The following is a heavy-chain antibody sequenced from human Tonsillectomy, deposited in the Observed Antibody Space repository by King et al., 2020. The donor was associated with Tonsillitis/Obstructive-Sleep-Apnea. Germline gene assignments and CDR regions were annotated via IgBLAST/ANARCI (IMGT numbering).Heavy chain of an antibody. CDR1: GYSFTSYW. CDR3: ARRVRYDSSGPWYFDY. D-gene: IGHD3-22*01. CDR2: IYPGDSDT. V-gene: IGHV5-51*01. J-gene: IGHJ4*02. Sequence: QLVQSGAEVKKPGESLKISCKGSGYSFTSYWIGWVRQMPGKGLEWMGIIYPGDSDTRYSPSFQGQVTISADKSISTAYLQWSSLKASDTAMYYCARRVRYDSSGPWYFDYWAQGTLVTVSS.